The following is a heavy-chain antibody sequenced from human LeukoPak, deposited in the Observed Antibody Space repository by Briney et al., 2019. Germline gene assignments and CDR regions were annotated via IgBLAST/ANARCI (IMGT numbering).Heavy chain of an antibody. J-gene: IGHJ4*02. CDR1: GGSFSGHY. CDR2: INHNGST. V-gene: IGHV4-34*01. CDR3: ARRRGYSYNYL. D-gene: IGHD5-18*01. Sequence: HPSETLSLTCAVYGGSFSGHYWSWIRQPPGKGLEWIGEINHNGSTKYNPSLRSRVTISIDTSKTQFSLKLSSVTAADTAVYYCARRRGYSYNYLWGQGTLVTVSS.